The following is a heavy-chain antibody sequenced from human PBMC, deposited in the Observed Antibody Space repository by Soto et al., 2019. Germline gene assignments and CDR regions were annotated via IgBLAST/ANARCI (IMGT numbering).Heavy chain of an antibody. CDR3: ARAAFRSGYYGYYYGMDV. D-gene: IGHD3-3*01. J-gene: IGHJ6*02. CDR2: IIPTLGTP. CDR1: GGTFSTHA. V-gene: IGHV1-69*01. Sequence: QVQLVQYGAEVKKPGSSVKVSCKASGGTFSTHAISWVRQAPGQGLEWLGGIIPTLGTPNYAQKFQGRVTVTADEYTSTAYMDLSRLTSEDTAGYYCARAAFRSGYYGYYYGMDVWGQGTEVNV.